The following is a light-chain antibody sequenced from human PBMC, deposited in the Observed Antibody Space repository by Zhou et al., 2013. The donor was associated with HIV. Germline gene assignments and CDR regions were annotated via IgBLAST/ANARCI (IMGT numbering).Light chain of an antibody. J-gene: IGKJ1*01. CDR1: QSVHTW. V-gene: IGKV1-5*03. CDR3: QQYNHYYS. Sequence: DIQMTQSPSTLSASVGDRVTITCRASQSVHTWLAWYQQKPGKAPKLLIYKASTLESGVPSRFSGSGSGTEFTLTIISLQPDDFATYYCQQYNHYYSFGQGTKVEIK. CDR2: KAS.